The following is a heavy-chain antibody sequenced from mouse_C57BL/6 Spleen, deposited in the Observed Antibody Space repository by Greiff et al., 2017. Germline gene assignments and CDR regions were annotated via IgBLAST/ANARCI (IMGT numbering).Heavy chain of an antibody. J-gene: IGHJ3*01. Sequence: QVQLQQPGAELVKPGASVKMSCKASGYTFTSYWITWVKQRPGQGLEWIGDIYPGRGSTNYNEKFKSKATLTVDTSSSTAYMQLSSLTSEDSAVYYGARRAYYGYPAWFAYWGQGTLVTVAA. CDR2: IYPGRGST. CDR1: GYTFTSYW. CDR3: ARRAYYGYPAWFAY. V-gene: IGHV1-55*01. D-gene: IGHD2-9*01.